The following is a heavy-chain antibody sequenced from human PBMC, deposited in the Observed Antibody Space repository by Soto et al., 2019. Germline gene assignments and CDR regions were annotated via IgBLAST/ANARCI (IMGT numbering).Heavy chain of an antibody. Sequence: GGSLRLSCAASGFTFSSYAISWVRQAPGKGLEWVSAISGSGGSTYYADSVKGRFTISRDNSKNTLYLQMNSLRAEDTAVYYCAKGPPVVVTSLSFDYWGQGTLVTVSS. CDR3: AKGPPVVVTSLSFDY. CDR2: ISGSGGST. CDR1: GFTFSSYA. J-gene: IGHJ4*02. V-gene: IGHV3-23*01. D-gene: IGHD2-21*02.